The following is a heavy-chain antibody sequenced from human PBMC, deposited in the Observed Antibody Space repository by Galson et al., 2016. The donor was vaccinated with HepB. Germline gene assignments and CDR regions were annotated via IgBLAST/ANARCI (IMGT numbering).Heavy chain of an antibody. Sequence: SETLSLTCAVYGGSFSGYFWTWIRQPPGKGLEWIGEINHSGSIKYNPSLKSRVTISVDTSNNQFSLKLSSVTAADTAVYYRARGHRYTTMAQYYIYDYGRDVWGQGTTVTVSS. D-gene: IGHD5-18*01. CDR2: INHSGSI. V-gene: IGHV4-34*01. J-gene: IGHJ6*02. CDR1: GGSFSGYF. CDR3: ARGHRYTTMAQYYIYDYGRDV.